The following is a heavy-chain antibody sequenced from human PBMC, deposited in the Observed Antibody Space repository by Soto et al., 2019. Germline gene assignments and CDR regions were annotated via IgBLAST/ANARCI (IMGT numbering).Heavy chain of an antibody. J-gene: IGHJ6*02. CDR2: ISSRSTYI. V-gene: IGHV3-21*01. CDR1: GFTFNTYT. Sequence: GGPLRLSCAASGFTFNTYTMNWVRQAPGKGLEWVSSISSRSTYIYYADSVTGRFTISRDDARNSLYLQMNSLRAEDTAVYYCAREEVSRPNTYHGLDVWGQGTTVTVSS. CDR3: AREEVSRPNTYHGLDV.